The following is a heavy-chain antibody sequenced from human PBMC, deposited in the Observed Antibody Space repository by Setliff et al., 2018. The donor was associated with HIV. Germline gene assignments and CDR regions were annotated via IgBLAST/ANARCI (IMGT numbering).Heavy chain of an antibody. J-gene: IGHJ5*02. D-gene: IGHD3-16*01. CDR3: ARYFYASSSSAIDA. Sequence: GGSLRLSCAAAGLTLRDHSMTWIRQAPGEGLEWVSHISKSGSVVHYGQSVKGRFTISRDNAANSLYLQMNSLRVEDTAIYFCARYFYASSSSAIDAWGQGMPVTVSS. CDR1: GLTLRDHS. V-gene: IGHV3-11*04. CDR2: ISKSGSVV.